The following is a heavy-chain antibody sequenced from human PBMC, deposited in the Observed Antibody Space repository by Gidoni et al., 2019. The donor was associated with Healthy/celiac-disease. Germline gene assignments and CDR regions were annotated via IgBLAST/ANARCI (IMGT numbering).Heavy chain of an antibody. CDR2: ISWNSGSI. D-gene: IGHD1-26*01. CDR3: AKDRVVGASEGMDV. Sequence: EVQLVESGGGLVQPGRSLRLSCAASGFTFDDYAMHWGRQAPGKGLEWVSGISWNSGSIGYADSVKGRFTISRDNAKNSLYLQMNSLRAEDTALYYCAKDRVVGASEGMDVWGQGTTVTVSS. CDR1: GFTFDDYA. J-gene: IGHJ6*02. V-gene: IGHV3-9*01.